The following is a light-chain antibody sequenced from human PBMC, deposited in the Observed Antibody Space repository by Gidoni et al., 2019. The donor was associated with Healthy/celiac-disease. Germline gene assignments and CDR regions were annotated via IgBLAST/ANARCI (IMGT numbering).Light chain of an antibody. V-gene: IGLV2-11*01. J-gene: IGLJ1*01. Sequence: QSALTQPRSVSGSPGPSVTISCTGTSSAVGGYNYVSWYQQHPGNAPKLMIYDVSKRPSGVPDRFSGSKSGNTASLTISGLQAEDEADYYCCSYAGSYPYVFGTGTKVTVL. CDR3: CSYAGSYPYV. CDR2: DVS. CDR1: SSAVGGYNY.